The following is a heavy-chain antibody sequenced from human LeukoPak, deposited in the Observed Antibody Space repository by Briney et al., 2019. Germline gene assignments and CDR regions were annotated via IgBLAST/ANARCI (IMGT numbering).Heavy chain of an antibody. D-gene: IGHD5-24*01. CDR1: GDSISNTIYF. CDR3: ARGRWLQS. Sequence: SETLSLTCTVSGDSISNTIYFWGWIRQPPGKGLEWIGYIYYSGSTNYNPSLKSRVTISVDTSKNQFSLKLSSVTAADTAVYYCARGRWLQSWGQGTLVTVSS. CDR2: IYYSGST. J-gene: IGHJ5*02. V-gene: IGHV4-61*05.